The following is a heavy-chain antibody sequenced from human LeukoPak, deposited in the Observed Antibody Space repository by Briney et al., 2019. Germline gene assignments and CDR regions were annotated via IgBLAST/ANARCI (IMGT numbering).Heavy chain of an antibody. CDR1: GFTFSSYS. D-gene: IGHD6-19*01. Sequence: GRSLRLSCAASGFTFSSYSMNWVRQAPGKGLEWVSYISSSSSTIYYADSVKGRFTISRDNAKNSLYLQMNSLRAEDTAVYYCASKGQWLGYYYYYGMDVWGQGTTVTVSS. CDR2: ISSSSSTI. J-gene: IGHJ6*02. V-gene: IGHV3-48*04. CDR3: ASKGQWLGYYYYYGMDV.